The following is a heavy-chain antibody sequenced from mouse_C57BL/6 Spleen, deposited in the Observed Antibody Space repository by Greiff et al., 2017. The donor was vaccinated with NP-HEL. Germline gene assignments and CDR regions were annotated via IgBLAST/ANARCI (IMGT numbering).Heavy chain of an antibody. V-gene: IGHV1-61*01. CDR2: IYPSDSET. Sequence: QVQLQQPGAELVRPGSSVKLSCKASGYTFTSYWMDWVKQRPGQGLEWIGNIYPSDSETHYNQKFKDKATLTVDKSSSTAYMQLSSLTSEDSAVYYCARGGGYEMYYYAMDYWGQGTSVTVSS. CDR3: ARGGGYEMYYYAMDY. CDR1: GYTFTSYW. J-gene: IGHJ4*01. D-gene: IGHD2-2*01.